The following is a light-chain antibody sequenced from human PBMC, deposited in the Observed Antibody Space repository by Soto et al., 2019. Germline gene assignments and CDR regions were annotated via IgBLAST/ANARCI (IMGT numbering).Light chain of an antibody. CDR3: SSYTSSSTPVV. Sequence: QSALTQPASVSGSPGQSITISCTGTSSDVGGYNYVSWYQQHPGKVPKLMIYHVSNRPSGVSNRFSGSKSGNTASLTISGLHPEDEADYYCSSYTSSSTPVVFGGGTQLTVL. CDR1: SSDVGGYNY. CDR2: HVS. J-gene: IGLJ2*01. V-gene: IGLV2-14*01.